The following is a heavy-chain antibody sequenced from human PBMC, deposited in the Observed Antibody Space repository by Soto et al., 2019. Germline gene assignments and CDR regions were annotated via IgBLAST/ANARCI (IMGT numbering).Heavy chain of an antibody. V-gene: IGHV4-59*08. CDR2: IYYSGST. CDR3: ARRKAYDDYSNYYYYYMDV. J-gene: IGHJ6*03. Sequence: SETLSLTCTVSGGSISSYYWSWIRQPPGKGLEWIGYIYYSGSTNYNPSLKSRVTISVDTSKNQFSLKLSSVTAADTAVYYCARRKAYDDYSNYYYYYMDVWGKGTTVTVSS. D-gene: IGHD4-4*01. CDR1: GGSISSYY.